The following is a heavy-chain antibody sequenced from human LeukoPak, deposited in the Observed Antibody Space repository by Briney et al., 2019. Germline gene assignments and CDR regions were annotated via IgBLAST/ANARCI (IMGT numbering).Heavy chain of an antibody. CDR2: ISYDGSNK. D-gene: IGHD3-16*02. CDR1: GFTFSSYS. J-gene: IGHJ4*02. CDR3: ASNNYVWGSYLDY. V-gene: IGHV3-30-3*01. Sequence: GGSLRLSCAASGFTFSSYSMNWVRQAPGKGLEWVAVISYDGSNKYYADSVKGRFTISRDNSKNTLYLQMNSLRAADTAVYYCASNNYVWGSYLDYWGQGTLVTVSS.